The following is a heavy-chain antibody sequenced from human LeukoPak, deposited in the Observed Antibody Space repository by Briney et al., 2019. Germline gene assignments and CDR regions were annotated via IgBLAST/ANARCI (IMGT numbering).Heavy chain of an antibody. CDR2: IIPIFGTA. V-gene: IGHV1-69*06. J-gene: IGHJ4*02. CDR1: GGTFSSYA. Sequence: ASVKVSFKASGGTFSSYAISWVRQAPGQGLEWMGGIIPIFGTANYAQKFQGRVTITADKSTSTAYMELSSLRSEDTAVYYCASAFLGANYDILTGYSHFDYWGQGTLVTVSS. CDR3: ASAFLGANYDILTGYSHFDY. D-gene: IGHD3-9*01.